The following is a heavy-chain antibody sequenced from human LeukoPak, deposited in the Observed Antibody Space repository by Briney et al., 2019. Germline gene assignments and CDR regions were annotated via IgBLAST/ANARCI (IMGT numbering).Heavy chain of an antibody. CDR1: GFTLSNHW. CDR2: IKQDGIEK. CDR3: ARDIKHVGDPGPDLNY. V-gene: IGHV3-7*01. D-gene: IGHD2-21*01. J-gene: IGHJ4*02. Sequence: GGSLRLSCAASGFTLSNHWMIWVRQAPGKGLECVANIKQDGIEKYYLDSVKGRFTISRDNAKNSVYLQMNSLRADDTAIYYCARDIKHVGDPGPDLNYWGQGALVTVSS.